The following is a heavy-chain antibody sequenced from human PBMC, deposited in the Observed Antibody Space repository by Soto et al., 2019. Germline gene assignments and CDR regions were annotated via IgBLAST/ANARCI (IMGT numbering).Heavy chain of an antibody. CDR3: ARIAATGRGWDV. D-gene: IGHD6-13*01. CDR1: GFTFSSDW. V-gene: IGHV3-7*01. J-gene: IGHJ6*02. CDR2: IKQDGSEE. Sequence: EVQLVESGGGLVQPGGSLRLSCVDSGFTFSSDWMSWVRQAPVKGLEWVGNIKQDGSEENYVDSLKGRFTISRDNAKNSMYLQMNSLRGEDTAVYYCARIAATGRGWDVWGQGTTVVVSS.